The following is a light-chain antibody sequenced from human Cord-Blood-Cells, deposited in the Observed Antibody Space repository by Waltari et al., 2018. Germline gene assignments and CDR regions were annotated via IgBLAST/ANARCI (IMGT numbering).Light chain of an antibody. CDR1: QGISSY. CDR2: AAS. Sequence: AIRMTQSPPPFSASTRDRATITCRASQGISSYVAWYQQKPGKAPKLLFYAASTLQSGVPSRFSGSGSGTDFALTISCLQSEDFATYYCQQYYSYPRTFGQGTKVEIK. J-gene: IGKJ1*01. V-gene: IGKV1-8*01. CDR3: QQYYSYPRT.